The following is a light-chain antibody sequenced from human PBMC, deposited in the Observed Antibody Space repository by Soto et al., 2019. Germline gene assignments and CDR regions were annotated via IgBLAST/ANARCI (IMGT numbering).Light chain of an antibody. J-gene: IGKJ1*01. CDR1: QSVSSSY. V-gene: IGKV3-20*01. Sequence: EIVLTQSPGTLSLSPGERATLSCRASQSVSSSYLAWYQQKPGQAPRLLIYGASSRATGIPDRFSGSGSATDFTLTISRLEPEDFAVYYCQHYGNSRTFGKGTKVDIK. CDR3: QHYGNSRT. CDR2: GAS.